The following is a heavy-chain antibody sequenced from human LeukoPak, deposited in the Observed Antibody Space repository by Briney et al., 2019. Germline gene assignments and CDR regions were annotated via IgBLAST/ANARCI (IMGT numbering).Heavy chain of an antibody. CDR1: GGSIRSYY. Sequence: SETLSLTCTVSGGSIRSYYWSWIRQPPGKGLEWIGYFYYSGNTNYNPSLKSRVAISVDTSKSQFSLKVSSVTAADAAVYYCARDVAAAGYNWFDPWGQGTLVTVSS. J-gene: IGHJ5*02. V-gene: IGHV4-59*12. CDR2: FYYSGNT. CDR3: ARDVAAAGYNWFDP. D-gene: IGHD6-13*01.